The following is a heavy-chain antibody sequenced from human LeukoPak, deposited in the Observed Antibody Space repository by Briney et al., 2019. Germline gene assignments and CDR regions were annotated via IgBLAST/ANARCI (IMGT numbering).Heavy chain of an antibody. CDR3: ARGWIAAAGAYPYDY. D-gene: IGHD6-13*01. V-gene: IGHV4-38-2*02. CDR2: INHTENT. J-gene: IGHJ4*02. Sequence: PSETLSLTCTVSGYSISSGYYWGWIRQPPGKGLEWIGEINHTENTNYNPSLKSRVTISVDTSKNQFSLKLSSVTAADTAVYYCARGWIAAAGAYPYDYWGQGTLVTVSS. CDR1: GYSISSGYY.